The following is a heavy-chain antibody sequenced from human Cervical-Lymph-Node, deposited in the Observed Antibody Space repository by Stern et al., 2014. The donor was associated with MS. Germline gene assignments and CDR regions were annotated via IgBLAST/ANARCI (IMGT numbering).Heavy chain of an antibody. CDR2: INPTGGST. Sequence: VQLVESGAEVKKPGASVQVSCKASGYTFTNYYVHWVRHAPGQGLEWMGIINPTGGSTNYAQRFQGRVTLTRDTSTSTVYMELRSLRSEDTAVYYCASPGSAWYYFDYWGQGTLVTVSS. D-gene: IGHD6-19*01. CDR3: ASPGSAWYYFDY. V-gene: IGHV1-46*01. CDR1: GYTFTNYY. J-gene: IGHJ4*02.